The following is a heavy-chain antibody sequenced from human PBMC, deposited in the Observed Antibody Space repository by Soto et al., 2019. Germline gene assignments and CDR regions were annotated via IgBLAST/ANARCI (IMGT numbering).Heavy chain of an antibody. V-gene: IGHV4-4*07. Sequence: QGQLQESGPGLVKPSETLSLTCTVSGGSISNYFCNWIRQPAGKGLEWIGRIDNSGRTNYNPSLKSRITMSADTSRNQFSLKLNSVTAADTAVYYCARGGQDFWSGPFDYWGQGALVTVSS. CDR2: IDNSGRT. CDR3: ARGGQDFWSGPFDY. J-gene: IGHJ4*02. CDR1: GGSISNYF. D-gene: IGHD3-3*01.